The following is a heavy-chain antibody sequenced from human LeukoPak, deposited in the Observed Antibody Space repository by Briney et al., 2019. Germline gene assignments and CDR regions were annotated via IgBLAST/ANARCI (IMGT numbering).Heavy chain of an antibody. CDR1: GFTFSGYP. Sequence: GGSLRLSCAASGFTFSGYPMNWVRQAPGKGLEWVSYISSGSSTIYYADSVKGRFTISRDNAKNSLYLQMDSLRAEDTAVYYCARYNSGWNDYWGQGTLVTVSS. CDR2: ISSGSSTI. J-gene: IGHJ4*02. V-gene: IGHV3-48*01. D-gene: IGHD6-19*01. CDR3: ARYNSGWNDY.